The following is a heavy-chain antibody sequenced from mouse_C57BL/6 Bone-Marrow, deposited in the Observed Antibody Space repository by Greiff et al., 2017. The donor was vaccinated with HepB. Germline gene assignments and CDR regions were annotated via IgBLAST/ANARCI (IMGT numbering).Heavy chain of an antibody. CDR1: GFNIKNTY. D-gene: IGHD1-1*01. V-gene: IGHV14-3*01. CDR2: IDPANGNT. CDR3: ARGYGSSYYAMDY. Sequence: EVKLQESVAELVRPGASVKLSCTASGFNIKNTYMHWVKQRPEQGLEWIGRIDPANGNTKYAPKFQGKATITADTSSNTAYLQLSSLTSEDTAIYYCARGYGSSYYAMDYWGQETSVTVSS. J-gene: IGHJ4*01.